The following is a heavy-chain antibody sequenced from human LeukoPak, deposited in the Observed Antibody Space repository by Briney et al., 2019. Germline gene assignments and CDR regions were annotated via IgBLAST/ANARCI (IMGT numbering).Heavy chain of an antibody. Sequence: PLASVKVSCKASGYTFTSYGMSWVRQAPGQGLEWMGWISAYSGNTNYAQKLQGRVTMTTDTSTSTAYMELRSLRSDDTAVYYCARGKVWRELPPPPPEPDYWGQGTLVTVSS. CDR1: GYTFTSYG. D-gene: IGHD1-26*01. J-gene: IGHJ4*02. V-gene: IGHV1-18*01. CDR3: ARGKVWRELPPPPPEPDY. CDR2: ISAYSGNT.